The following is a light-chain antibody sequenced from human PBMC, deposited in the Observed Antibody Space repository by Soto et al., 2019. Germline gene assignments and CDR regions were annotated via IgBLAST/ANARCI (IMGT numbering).Light chain of an antibody. V-gene: IGLV2-8*01. J-gene: IGLJ3*02. CDR2: EVS. CDR3: NSYAGSNNLV. Sequence: SALTQPPSASGSPGQSVTISCTGTSSDVGGYNYVSWYQQYPGKAPKLMIYEVSKRPSGVPDRFSGSKSGNTASLTVSGLQAEDEADYYCNSYAGSNNLVFGGGTKLTVL. CDR1: SSDVGGYNY.